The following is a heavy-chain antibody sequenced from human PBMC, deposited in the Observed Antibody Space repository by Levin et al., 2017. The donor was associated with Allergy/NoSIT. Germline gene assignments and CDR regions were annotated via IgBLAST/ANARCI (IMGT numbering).Heavy chain of an antibody. Sequence: LSQTLSLTCSVSGGSVSSGTYYWSWIRRPPGKGLEWIGYINYRGVTKYNPSLKSRDTISVDTSKNEFSLKVTSVTAADTAVYYCARNRIIVSGGNDYYYGMDVWGQGTTVTVSS. CDR3: ARNRIIVSGGNDYYYGMDV. V-gene: IGHV4-61*01. J-gene: IGHJ6*02. CDR2: INYRGVT. D-gene: IGHD5/OR15-5a*01. CDR1: GGSVSSGTYY.